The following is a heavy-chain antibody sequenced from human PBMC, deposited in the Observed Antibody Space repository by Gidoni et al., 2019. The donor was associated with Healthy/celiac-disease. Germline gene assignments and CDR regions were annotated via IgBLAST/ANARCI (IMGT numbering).Heavy chain of an antibody. J-gene: IGHJ4*02. CDR3: AKGILGATKPDPDY. Sequence: EVQLLESGGGLVQPGGSLRLSCAASGFTFRSYAMSWVRQAPGKGLEWVSASSGSGGSTYYADSVKGRFTISRDNSKNTLYLQMNSLRAEDTAVYYCAKGILGATKPDPDYWGQGTLVTVSS. V-gene: IGHV3-23*01. CDR2: SSGSGGST. CDR1: GFTFRSYA. D-gene: IGHD1-26*01.